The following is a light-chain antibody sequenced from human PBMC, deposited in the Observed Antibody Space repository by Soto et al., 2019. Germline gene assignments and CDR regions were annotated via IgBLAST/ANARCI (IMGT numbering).Light chain of an antibody. Sequence: IVLTQXXXXLXLSXGXRATLXXRASQSVSSYLAWYQQKPGQAPRLLIYGASTRATGIPARFSGSGSGTEFTLTISSLQSEDFAVYYCQQYNNWPPKTFGQGTKVDVK. CDR3: QQYNNWPPKT. J-gene: IGKJ1*01. V-gene: IGKV3-15*01. CDR1: QSVSSY. CDR2: GAS.